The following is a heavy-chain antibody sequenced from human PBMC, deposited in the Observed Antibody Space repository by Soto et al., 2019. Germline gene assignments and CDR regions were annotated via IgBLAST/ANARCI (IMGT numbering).Heavy chain of an antibody. CDR1: GGSFRGYY. Sequence: SETLSLTCAVYGGSFRGYYWSWIRQPPGKGLEWIGEINNSGSNNYNPSLKSRVTISVDTSKNQFSLKLSSVTAADTAVYYCDRGPSLRDITIFGVVNSVGYYYYGMDVWGQGTTVT. CDR2: INNSGSN. V-gene: IGHV4-34*01. D-gene: IGHD3-3*01. J-gene: IGHJ6*02. CDR3: DRGPSLRDITIFGVVNSVGYYYYGMDV.